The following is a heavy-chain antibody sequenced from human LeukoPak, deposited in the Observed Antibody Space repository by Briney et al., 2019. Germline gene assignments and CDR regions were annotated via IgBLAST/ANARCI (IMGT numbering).Heavy chain of an antibody. CDR3: AKFYGILTGYFDY. D-gene: IGHD3-9*01. Sequence: GGSLRLSCAASGFPFSSYAMSWVRQSPGKGLEWVPAISGGNGNTYYAYYADSVRGRFTISRDSSKNTLYLQMNSLRAEDTAVYYCAKFYGILTGYFDYWGQGTLVTVSS. V-gene: IGHV3-23*01. CDR2: ISGGNGNTYYA. J-gene: IGHJ4*02. CDR1: GFPFSSYA.